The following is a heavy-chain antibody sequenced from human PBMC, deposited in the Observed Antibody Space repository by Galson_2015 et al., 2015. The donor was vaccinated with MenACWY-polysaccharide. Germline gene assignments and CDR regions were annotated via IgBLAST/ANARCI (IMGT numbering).Heavy chain of an antibody. Sequence: SGAEVKKPGESLKISCESSGYTFAIYWIGWVRQMPGKGLEWMATIYPDDFDTRYNPSIQGQVTISADKSITTAYLQWSSLKASDSAMYYCVRQVGSGKLNGDYDYWGQGTLVTVSS. V-gene: IGHV5-51*01. J-gene: IGHJ4*02. CDR3: VRQVGSGKLNGDYDY. CDR2: IYPDDFDT. CDR1: GYTFAIYW. D-gene: IGHD4-17*01.